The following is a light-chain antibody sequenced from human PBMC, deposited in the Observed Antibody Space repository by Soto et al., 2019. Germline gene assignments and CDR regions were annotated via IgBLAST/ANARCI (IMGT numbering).Light chain of an antibody. CDR2: WAS. CDR3: QQDYSTPPT. Sequence: DIVMTQSPDSLAVSLGERATINCKSSQSVLYSSINKNYLAWYQQKPGQPPKLLIYWASTRESGVPDRFSGSGAGTDFTLTITSLQAEDVAVYYCQQDYSTPPTFGQGTKVEIK. V-gene: IGKV4-1*01. CDR1: QSVLYSSINKNY. J-gene: IGKJ1*01.